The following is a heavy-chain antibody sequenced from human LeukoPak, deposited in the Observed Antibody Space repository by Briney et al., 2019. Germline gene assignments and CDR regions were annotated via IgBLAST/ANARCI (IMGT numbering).Heavy chain of an antibody. CDR1: GESFSGYY. V-gene: IGHV4-34*01. CDR3: ARPFIGLNPVGAFDI. Sequence: PSETLSLTCAVYGESFSGYYWSWIRQPPGKGLEWIGSIYYSGSTYYNPSLKSRVTISVDTSKNQFSLKLSSVTAADTAVYYCARPFIGLNPVGAFDIWGQGTMVTVSS. CDR2: IYYSGST. D-gene: IGHD4-23*01. J-gene: IGHJ3*02.